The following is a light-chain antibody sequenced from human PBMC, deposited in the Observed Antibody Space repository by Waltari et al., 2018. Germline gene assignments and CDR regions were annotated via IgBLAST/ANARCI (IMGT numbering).Light chain of an antibody. CDR1: QRISNY. J-gene: IGKJ2*01. Sequence: DIQMTQSPSSLSASVGDRVTITCRASQRISNYLNWYQQKPGKAPRLLIYAASSLQSGVPSRFSGSGSGTDFTLTITSLRIEDVAVYYCQQHLSIPLTFGQGTKVEI. CDR3: QQHLSIPLT. CDR2: AAS. V-gene: IGKV1-39*01.